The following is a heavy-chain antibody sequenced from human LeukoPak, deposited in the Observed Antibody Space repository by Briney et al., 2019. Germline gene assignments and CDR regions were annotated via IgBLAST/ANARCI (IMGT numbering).Heavy chain of an antibody. CDR1: GGSFDGYY. V-gene: IGHV4-34*01. Sequence: SETLSLTCAVFGGSFDGYYWSWIRQSPGKGLEWIGEITYDGRTKYNPSLRSRVSISVDTSKIQFSLNLTSVTAADTAIYYCARGAWAFDIWGQGTMVTVSS. CDR3: ARGAWAFDI. J-gene: IGHJ3*02. CDR2: ITYDGRT.